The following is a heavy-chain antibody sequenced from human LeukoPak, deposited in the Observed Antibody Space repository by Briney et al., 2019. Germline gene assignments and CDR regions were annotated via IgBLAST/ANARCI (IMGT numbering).Heavy chain of an antibody. D-gene: IGHD3-3*01. CDR1: GFTFSSYW. CDR3: ARQSERFLEWAQAIDY. V-gene: IGHV3-74*01. J-gene: IGHJ4*02. Sequence: GGSLRLSCAASGFTFSSYWMHWVRQAPGKGLVWVSRINTDGSSTSYADSVKGRFTISRDNAKNTPYLQMNSLRAEDTAVYYCARQSERFLEWAQAIDYWGQGTLVTVSS. CDR2: INTDGSST.